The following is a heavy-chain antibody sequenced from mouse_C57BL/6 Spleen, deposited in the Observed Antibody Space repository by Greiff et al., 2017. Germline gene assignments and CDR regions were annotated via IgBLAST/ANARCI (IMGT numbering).Heavy chain of an antibody. CDR2: IYPRSGNT. CDR1: GYTFTSYG. D-gene: IGHD3-2*02. J-gene: IGHJ3*01. Sequence: QVQLQQSGAELARPGASVKLSCKASGYTFTSYGISWVKQRTGQGLEWIGEIYPRSGNTYYNEKFKGKATLTADKSSSTAYMELSSLTSEDTAVYYCASLDSSGYGGTYWGQGTLVTVSA. CDR3: ASLDSSGYGGTY. V-gene: IGHV1-81*01.